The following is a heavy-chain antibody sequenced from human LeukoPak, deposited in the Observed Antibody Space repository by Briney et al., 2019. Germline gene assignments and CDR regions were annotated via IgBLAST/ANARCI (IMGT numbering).Heavy chain of an antibody. D-gene: IGHD5-18*01. CDR2: SDPEDGER. Sequence: ASVKVSCKVSGKTLSDLSIHWLRQPPGKGLEWLGGSDPEDGERIYAQMFQGKVTMTEDTSIDTAYMELSSLRSEDTAVYYCVTGFTTMAVDYFDYWGQGTLVTVSP. J-gene: IGHJ4*02. CDR3: VTGFTTMAVDYFDY. CDR1: GKTLSDLS. V-gene: IGHV1-24*01.